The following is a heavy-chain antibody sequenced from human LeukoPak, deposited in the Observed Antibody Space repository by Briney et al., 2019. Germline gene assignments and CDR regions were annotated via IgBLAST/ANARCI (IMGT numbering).Heavy chain of an antibody. CDR2: ISTYNGNT. Sequence: GASVKVSCETSGYTFTGQYLHWVRQAPGQGLEWMGWISTYNGNTDYAQKFQGRVTMTTDTSTSTAYMELRSLRSDDTAVYYCAGDEGRVSGSYNPWGQGTLVTVSS. D-gene: IGHD3-10*01. J-gene: IGHJ5*02. CDR1: GYTFTGQY. CDR3: AGDEGRVSGSYNP. V-gene: IGHV1-18*01.